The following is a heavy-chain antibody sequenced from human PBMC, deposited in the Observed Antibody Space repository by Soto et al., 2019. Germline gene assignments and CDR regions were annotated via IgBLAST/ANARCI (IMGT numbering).Heavy chain of an antibody. Sequence: QVQLVESGGGVVQPGRSLRLSCAASGFTFSSFAMHWARQAPGMGLEWVAFISYDGRKNSYADSVKGRFTVSRDNSKNTVYLQMNSLRAEDTAVYYCARGCSSSDCYTNYYYYYGMDVWGHGTTVTVSS. CDR1: GFTFSSFA. CDR3: ARGCSSSDCYTNYYYYYGMDV. J-gene: IGHJ6*02. CDR2: ISYDGRKN. V-gene: IGHV3-30*04. D-gene: IGHD2-2*02.